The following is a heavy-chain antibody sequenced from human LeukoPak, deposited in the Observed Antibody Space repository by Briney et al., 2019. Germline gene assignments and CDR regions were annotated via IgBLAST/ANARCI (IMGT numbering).Heavy chain of an antibody. D-gene: IGHD3-22*01. Sequence: GASVKVSCKASGYTFTSYDINWVRQATGQGLEWMGWMNPNSGNTGYAQKFQGRVTMTRNTSISTAYMELSSLRSEDTAVYYCARAPLIYYYDSSGYYPRNYYYGMDVWGQGTTVTVSS. CDR2: MNPNSGNT. V-gene: IGHV1-8*01. J-gene: IGHJ6*02. CDR3: ARAPLIYYYDSSGYYPRNYYYGMDV. CDR1: GYTFTSYD.